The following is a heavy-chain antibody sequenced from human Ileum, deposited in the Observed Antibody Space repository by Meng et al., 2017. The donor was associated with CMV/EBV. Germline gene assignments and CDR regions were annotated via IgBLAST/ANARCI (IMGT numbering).Heavy chain of an antibody. J-gene: IGHJ4*02. D-gene: IGHD2-21*02. CDR1: GFPLSSYV. V-gene: IGHV3-23*01. Sequence: ESPMLSCAAPGFPLSSYVMSWVRQAPGKGLDWVSGISGGGGTTYYADSVKGRFTISRDNSKNTLYLQMNSLRAEDTAVYYCAKPLTASCNKCYSDYWGQGTLVTVSS. CDR3: AKPLTASCNKCYSDY. CDR2: ISGGGGTT.